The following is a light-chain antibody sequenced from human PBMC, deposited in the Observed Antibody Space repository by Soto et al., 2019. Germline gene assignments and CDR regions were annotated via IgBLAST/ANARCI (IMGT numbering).Light chain of an antibody. CDR1: QSVVYSCDSKNY. J-gene: IGKJ2*01. CDR3: QQYYRSPYP. V-gene: IGKV4-1*01. Sequence: DIVMTQSPDSLAVSLGERATINCKSSQSVVYSCDSKNYLAWYQQKPGQPPHLLIHWASSRESGVPDRFSCSGYGADFTLTISSLQAEDVAVYCCQQYYRSPYPFGQGNKLEI. CDR2: WAS.